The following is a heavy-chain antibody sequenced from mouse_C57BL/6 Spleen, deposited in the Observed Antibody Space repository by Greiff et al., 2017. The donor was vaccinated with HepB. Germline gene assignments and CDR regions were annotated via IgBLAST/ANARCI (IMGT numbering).Heavy chain of an antibody. CDR1: GFTFSSYG. D-gene: IGHD2-1*01. V-gene: IGHV5-6*01. CDR3: ARDLLW. CDR2: ISSGGSYT. J-gene: IGHJ3*02. Sequence: EVQVVESGGDLVKPGGSLKLSCAASGFTFSSYGMSWVRQTPDKRLEWVATISSGGSYTYYPDSVKGRFTISRDNAKNTLYLQMSSLKSEDTAMYYCARDLLWWGQGTLVTVSA.